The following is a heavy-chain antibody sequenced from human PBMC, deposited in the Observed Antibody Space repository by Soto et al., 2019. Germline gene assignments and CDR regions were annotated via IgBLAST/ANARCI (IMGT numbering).Heavy chain of an antibody. D-gene: IGHD1-26*01. Sequence: GGSLRLSCAASGFTFDDYAMHWVRQAPGKGLEWVSGISWNGGSIGYADSVKGRFTISRDNAKNSLYLQMNSLRAEDTALYYCAKDRGNSGSYYDAFDIWGQGTMVTVSS. V-gene: IGHV3-9*01. J-gene: IGHJ3*02. CDR2: ISWNGGSI. CDR3: AKDRGNSGSYYDAFDI. CDR1: GFTFDDYA.